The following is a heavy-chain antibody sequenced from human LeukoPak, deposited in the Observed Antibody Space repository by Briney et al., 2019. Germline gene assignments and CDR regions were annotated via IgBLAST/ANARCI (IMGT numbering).Heavy chain of an antibody. Sequence: SETLSLTCTVSGGSISSSSYYWGWIRQPPGKGLEWIGSIYYTGTTYYNPSLKSRVTISVDTSKNQFSLKLSSVTAADTAVYYCARRRFNYDYVWGSYRHYFDYWGQGTLVTVSS. V-gene: IGHV4-39*07. CDR3: ARRRFNYDYVWGSYRHYFDY. CDR1: GGSISSSSYY. J-gene: IGHJ4*02. D-gene: IGHD3-16*02. CDR2: IYYTGTT.